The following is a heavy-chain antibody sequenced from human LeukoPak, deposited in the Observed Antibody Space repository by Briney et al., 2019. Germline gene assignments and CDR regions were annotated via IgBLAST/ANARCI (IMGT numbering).Heavy chain of an antibody. CDR1: GGSLSGYY. V-gene: IGHV4-34*01. D-gene: IGHD3-22*01. CDR3: ARGDYYHSSGYRLDY. CDR2: INHSGST. Sequence: SETLSLTCAVYGGSLSGYYWSWIRQPPGKGLAWIGEINHSGSTNYNPSLKSRVTISVDTSKNQFSLKLSSVTAADTAVYYCARGDYYHSSGYRLDYWGQGTLVTVSS. J-gene: IGHJ4*02.